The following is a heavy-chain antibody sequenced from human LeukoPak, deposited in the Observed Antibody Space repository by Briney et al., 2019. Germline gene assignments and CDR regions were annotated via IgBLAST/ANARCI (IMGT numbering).Heavy chain of an antibody. J-gene: IGHJ4*02. Sequence: GGSLRLSCAASGFTFSSYGMSWVRQAPGKGLEWVSSISNSGGSTYHADSVKGRFTISRDNSKNTLYLQMNSLRAEDTAFYYCAKGSAQYYFDYWGQGTLVTVSS. CDR2: ISNSGGST. D-gene: IGHD3-10*01. CDR3: AKGSAQYYFDY. V-gene: IGHV3-23*01. CDR1: GFTFSSYG.